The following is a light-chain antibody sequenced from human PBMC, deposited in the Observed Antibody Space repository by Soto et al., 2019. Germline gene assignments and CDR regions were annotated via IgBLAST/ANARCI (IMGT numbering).Light chain of an antibody. J-gene: IGKJ3*01. CDR3: QQYHKWPLT. CDR2: GAS. Sequence: EIVLTQSPATLSVSPGERVTLSCRASQSVSNHLAWFQQKPGQTLRLLIYGASTRATGIPARFSGSVSGTELTLTISSLPSEDCAVYYCQQYHKWPLTFGPGTKVEIK. V-gene: IGKV3-15*01. CDR1: QSVSNH.